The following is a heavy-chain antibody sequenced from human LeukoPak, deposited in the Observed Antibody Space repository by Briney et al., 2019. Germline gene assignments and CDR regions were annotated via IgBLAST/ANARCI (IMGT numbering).Heavy chain of an antibody. CDR2: ISGTSSTI. CDR1: GFTFSGYS. Sequence: GGSLRLSCAASGFTFSGYSMNWVRQAPGKGLEWVSYISGTSSTIYCADSVKGRFTISRDNGRNSLYLQMNSLRAEDTAVYYCARVGYGSGSFYPSYGMDVWGQGTTVTVSS. CDR3: ARVGYGSGSFYPSYGMDV. J-gene: IGHJ6*02. D-gene: IGHD3-10*01. V-gene: IGHV3-48*01.